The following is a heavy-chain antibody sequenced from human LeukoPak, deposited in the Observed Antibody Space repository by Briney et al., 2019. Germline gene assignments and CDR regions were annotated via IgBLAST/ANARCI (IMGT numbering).Heavy chain of an antibody. CDR3: ARGSTSLANWFDP. V-gene: IGHV5-51*01. D-gene: IGHD2-2*01. CDR1: GYSFTSYW. Sequence: GESLKISCKGSGYSFTSYWIGWVRQMPGKGLEWMGIIYPGDSDIRCSPSLQGQVTISADKSISTAYLQWSSLKASDTAMYYCARGSTSLANWFDPWGQGTLVTVSS. J-gene: IGHJ5*02. CDR2: IYPGDSDI.